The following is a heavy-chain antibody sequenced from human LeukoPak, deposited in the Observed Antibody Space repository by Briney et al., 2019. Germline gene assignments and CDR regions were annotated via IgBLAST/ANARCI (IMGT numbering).Heavy chain of an antibody. CDR2: IYYSGST. Sequence: SETLSLTCTVSGGSISSSSYYWGWIRQPPGKGLEWIGSIYYSGSTYYNPSLKSRVTISVDTSKNQFSLKLSSVTAADTAVYYCARGASIAVAGVIDYWGQGTLVTVSS. CDR3: ARGASIAVAGVIDY. V-gene: IGHV4-39*07. CDR1: GGSISSSSYY. J-gene: IGHJ4*02. D-gene: IGHD6-19*01.